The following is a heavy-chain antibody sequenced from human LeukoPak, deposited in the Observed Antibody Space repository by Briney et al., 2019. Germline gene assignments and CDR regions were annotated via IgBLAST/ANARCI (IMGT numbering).Heavy chain of an antibody. CDR1: GGSISSGGYY. CDR2: IYYSGST. CDR3: ARGRRRWLQPTDLDY. V-gene: IGHV4-31*03. Sequence: SETLSLTCTVSGGSISSGGYYWSWLRQHPGKGLEWIGYIYYSGSTYYNPSLKSRVTISVDTSKNQFSLKLSSVTAADTAVYYCARGRRRWLQPTDLDYWGQGTLVTVSS. J-gene: IGHJ4*02. D-gene: IGHD5-12*01.